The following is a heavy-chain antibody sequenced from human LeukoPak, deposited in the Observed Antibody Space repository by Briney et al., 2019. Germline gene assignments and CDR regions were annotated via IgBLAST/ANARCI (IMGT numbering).Heavy chain of an antibody. Sequence: QPGGSLRLSCTASGFTFAGYWMTWVRHPPGKGLEWVANIKSDGSEKYYVDSVKGRFTVSRDNTKNSLSLQLNSLRAEDTAVYYCAKLSEHSFDSRGQGTQVTVSS. D-gene: IGHD3-3*02. CDR3: AKLSEHSFDS. J-gene: IGHJ4*02. CDR1: GFTFAGYW. CDR2: IKSDGSEK. V-gene: IGHV3-7*02.